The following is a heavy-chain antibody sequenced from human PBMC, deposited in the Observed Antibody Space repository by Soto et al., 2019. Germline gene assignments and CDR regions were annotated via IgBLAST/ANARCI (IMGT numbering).Heavy chain of an antibody. J-gene: IGHJ4*01. V-gene: IGHV4-4*02. CDR1: GGSISSSNW. CDR3: ASHRGNTFGPYDD. Sequence: SETLSLTCAVSGGSISSSNWWSWVRQPPGKGLEWIGEIYHSGSTNYNPSLKSRVTISVDKSKNQFSLKLSSVTAADTAVYFCASHRGNTFGPYDDWGQGTQVTVSS. D-gene: IGHD3-16*01. CDR2: IYHSGST.